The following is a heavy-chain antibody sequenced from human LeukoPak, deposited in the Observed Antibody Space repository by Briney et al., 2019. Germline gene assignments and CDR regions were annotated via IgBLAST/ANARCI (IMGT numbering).Heavy chain of an antibody. J-gene: IGHJ4*02. CDR1: GGSISGYY. CDR2: VYYSGNT. D-gene: IGHD6-19*01. V-gene: IGHV4-59*04. CDR3: ARLLTNSGCFDY. Sequence: KPSETLSLTCTVSGGSISGYYWSWIRQPPGKGLEWIGTVYYSGNTYYNPSLMSRVTISVDTSKNQFSLRLSSVTAADTAVYYCARLLTNSGCFDYWGQGTLVIVSS.